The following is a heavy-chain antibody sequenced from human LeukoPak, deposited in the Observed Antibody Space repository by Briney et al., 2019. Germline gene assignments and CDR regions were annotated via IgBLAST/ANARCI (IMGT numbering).Heavy chain of an antibody. D-gene: IGHD3-9*01. Sequence: GASVKVSFKASGYTFTSYYMHWVRQAPGQGHEWMGWINPNSGGTNYAQKSQGRVTMTRDTSISTAYMELSRLRSDDTAVYYCARDRYFDWFGLGMDVWGQGTTVTVSS. CDR1: GYTFTSYY. V-gene: IGHV1-2*02. CDR3: ARDRYFDWFGLGMDV. J-gene: IGHJ6*02. CDR2: INPNSGGT.